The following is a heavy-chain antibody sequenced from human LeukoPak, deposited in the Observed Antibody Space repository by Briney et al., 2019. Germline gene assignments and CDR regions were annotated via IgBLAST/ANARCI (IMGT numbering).Heavy chain of an antibody. CDR2: ISSRSTYI. D-gene: IGHD1-14*01. Sequence: GGSLRLSCAASGFIFSNYSMNWVRQAPGKGLEWVSSISSRSTYIYYADSVKGRFTISRDNAKNSVYLQMNSLIAEDTAVYYCARDVEPDAFDIWGQGTMVTVSS. CDR1: GFIFSNYS. V-gene: IGHV3-21*01. J-gene: IGHJ3*02. CDR3: ARDVEPDAFDI.